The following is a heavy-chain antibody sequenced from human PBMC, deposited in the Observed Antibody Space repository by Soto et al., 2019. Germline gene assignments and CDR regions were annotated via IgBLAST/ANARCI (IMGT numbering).Heavy chain of an antibody. Sequence: LSLTCTVSGGSISSYYWSWIRQPPGKGLEWIGYIYYSGSTNYNPSLKSRVTISVDTSKNQFSLKLSSVTAADTAVYYCARVFYYDFWSGYSMYNWFDPWGQGTLVTVS. V-gene: IGHV4-59*01. CDR2: IYYSGST. D-gene: IGHD3-3*01. CDR3: ARVFYYDFWSGYSMYNWFDP. J-gene: IGHJ5*02. CDR1: GGSISSYY.